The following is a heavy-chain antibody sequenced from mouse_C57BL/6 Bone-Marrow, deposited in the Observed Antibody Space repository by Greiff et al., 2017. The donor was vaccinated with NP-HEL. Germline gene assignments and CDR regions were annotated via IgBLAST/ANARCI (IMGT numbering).Heavy chain of an antibody. V-gene: IGHV5-6*01. CDR3: ASPYDYDVAWLSY. CDR2: ISSGGSST. D-gene: IGHD2-4*01. Sequence: VQLKQSGGDLVKPGGSLKLSCAASGFTFSSYGMSWVRQTPDKRLEWVATISSGGSSTYYTDSVKGRFTISRDNAKNTLYLQMSSLKSEDTAMDYCASPYDYDVAWLSYWGQGTGVTVSA. CDR1: GFTFSSYG. J-gene: IGHJ3*01.